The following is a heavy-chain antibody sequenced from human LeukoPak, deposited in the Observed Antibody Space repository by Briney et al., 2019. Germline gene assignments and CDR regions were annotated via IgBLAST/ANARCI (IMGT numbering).Heavy chain of an antibody. V-gene: IGHV4-39*07. Sequence: SETLSLTCIVSGGSISSSFYWGWLRQPPGKELEWLASIYYSGSTYYNLSLKSRITISVDTSKNQFSLKLSSVTAADTAVYYCARGSYDSSGHYSMMKVYYFDYWGQGTLVTVSS. CDR2: IYYSGST. J-gene: IGHJ4*02. CDR1: GGSISSSFY. D-gene: IGHD3-22*01. CDR3: ARGSYDSSGHYSMMKVYYFDY.